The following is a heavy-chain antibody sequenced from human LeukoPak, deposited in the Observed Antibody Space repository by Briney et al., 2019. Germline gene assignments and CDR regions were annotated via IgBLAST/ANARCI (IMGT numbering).Heavy chain of an antibody. CDR3: ARENTIMITFGGVTRGAFDI. J-gene: IGHJ3*02. CDR2: IIPILGIA. V-gene: IGHV1-69*04. CDR1: GGTFSSYA. D-gene: IGHD3-16*01. Sequence: SVEVSCKASGGTFSSYAISWVRQAPGQGLEWMGRIIPILGIANYAQKFQGRVTITADKSTSTAYMEPSSLRSEDTAVYYCARENTIMITFGGVTRGAFDIWGQGTMVTVSS.